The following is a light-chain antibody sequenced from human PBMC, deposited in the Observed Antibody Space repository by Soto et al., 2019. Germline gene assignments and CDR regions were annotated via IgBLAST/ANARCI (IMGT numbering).Light chain of an antibody. J-gene: IGKJ5*01. CDR3: QQRSNWPPIT. Sequence: EIVLTQSPATLSLSPGERATLSCRASQSVRSNLAWYQQKPGQAPRLLIYDASNRATGIPARFSGSGSGTDFTLTISSLEPEDFAVYYCQQRSNWPPITFGQGTQLEIK. CDR1: QSVRSN. CDR2: DAS. V-gene: IGKV3-11*01.